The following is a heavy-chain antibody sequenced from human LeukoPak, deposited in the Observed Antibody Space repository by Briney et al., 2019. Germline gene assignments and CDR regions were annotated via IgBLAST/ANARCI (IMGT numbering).Heavy chain of an antibody. Sequence: GGSLRLSCAASGFTFSNYGMNWVRQAPGKGLEWVSAISGSGGSTYYADSVKGRFTVSRDNSKNRLYLQMNSLRAEDTAVYYCAKVPNYYGSGSYEPDSYYFDYWGQGTLVTVSS. J-gene: IGHJ4*02. CDR1: GFTFSNYG. D-gene: IGHD3-10*01. CDR3: AKVPNYYGSGSYEPDSYYFDY. V-gene: IGHV3-23*01. CDR2: ISGSGGST.